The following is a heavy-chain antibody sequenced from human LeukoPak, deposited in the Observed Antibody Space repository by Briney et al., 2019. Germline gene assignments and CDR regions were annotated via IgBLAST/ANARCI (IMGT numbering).Heavy chain of an antibody. CDR2: IYYSGST. J-gene: IGHJ4*02. D-gene: IGHD6-13*01. Sequence: PSETLSLTCTVSGGSISSSSYYWGWIRQPPGKGLEWIGSIYYSGSTYYNPSLKSRVTISVDTSKNQFSLKLSSVTAADTAVYYCARVKSGTASKYYFDYWGQGTLVTVSS. V-gene: IGHV4-39*07. CDR3: ARVKSGTASKYYFDY. CDR1: GGSISSSSYY.